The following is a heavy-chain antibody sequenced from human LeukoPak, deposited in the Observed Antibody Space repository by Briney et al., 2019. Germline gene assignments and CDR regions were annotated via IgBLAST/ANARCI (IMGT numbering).Heavy chain of an antibody. Sequence: GASVKVSCKASGYTFTGYYMHWVRQAPGQGLEWMGWINAGNGNTKYSQEFQGRVTITRDTSASTAYMELSSLRSEDMAVYYCARDHSDYYDSSGHDAFDIWGQGTMVTVSS. CDR2: INAGNGNT. V-gene: IGHV1-3*03. D-gene: IGHD3-22*01. J-gene: IGHJ3*02. CDR3: ARDHSDYYDSSGHDAFDI. CDR1: GYTFTGYY.